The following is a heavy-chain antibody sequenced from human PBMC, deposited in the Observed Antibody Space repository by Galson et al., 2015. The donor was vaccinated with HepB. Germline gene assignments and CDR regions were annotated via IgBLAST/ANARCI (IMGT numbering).Heavy chain of an antibody. D-gene: IGHD3-9*01. CDR3: ARDPYDILTGYKYYFDY. CDR1: GFTFSSYS. CDR2: ISSSSSTI. Sequence: SLRLSCAASGFTFSSYSMNWVRQAPGKGLEWVSYISSSSSTIYYADSVKGRFTISRDNAKNPLYLQMNSLRDEDTAVYYCARDPYDILTGYKYYFDYWGQGTLVTVSS. J-gene: IGHJ4*02. V-gene: IGHV3-48*02.